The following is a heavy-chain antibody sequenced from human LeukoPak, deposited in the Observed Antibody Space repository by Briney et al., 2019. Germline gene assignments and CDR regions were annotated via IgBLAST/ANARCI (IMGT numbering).Heavy chain of an antibody. CDR3: ARGYDILTGYYANYFDY. V-gene: IGHV4-34*01. CDR1: GGSISSGGYS. CDR2: INHSGST. D-gene: IGHD3-9*01. Sequence: SETLSLTCAVSGGSISSGGYSWSWIRQPPGKGLEWIGEINHSGSTNYNPSLKSRVTISVDTSKNQFSLKLSSVTAADTAVYYCARGYDILTGYYANYFDYWGQGTLVTVSS. J-gene: IGHJ4*02.